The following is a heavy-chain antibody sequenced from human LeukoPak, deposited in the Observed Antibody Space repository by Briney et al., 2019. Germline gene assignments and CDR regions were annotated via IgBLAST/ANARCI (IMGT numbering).Heavy chain of an antibody. V-gene: IGHV4-61*02. CDR1: GDSISTGSYY. J-gene: IGHJ4*02. Sequence: SQTLTLTCTVSGDSISTGSYYWSWLPQPAGRGLEWSGRIYTSGSTKYNPPLKSRVTISLDASKNQFSLKLISVTAADAAMYYCSRARIGSGLTEDLQLDYFDYWGQGTLVTVSS. CDR2: IYTSGST. D-gene: IGHD5-18*01. CDR3: SRARIGSGLTEDLQLDYFDY.